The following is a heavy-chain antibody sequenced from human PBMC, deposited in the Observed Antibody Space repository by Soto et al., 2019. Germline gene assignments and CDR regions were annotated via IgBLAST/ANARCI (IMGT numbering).Heavy chain of an antibody. J-gene: IGHJ4*02. D-gene: IGHD2-2*01. CDR2: IWSGGSNK. Sequence: VQLLESGGGLVQPGRSLRLSCAASGFTFSSYVMHWVRQAPGKGLEWVGVIWSGGSNKYYADSVKGRFTISRDNSKNTLYLQMNSLRAEDTAVYYCAREIGDCSSTTCFKDYWGQGTLVTVSS. CDR3: AREIGDCSSTTCFKDY. CDR1: GFTFSSYV. V-gene: IGHV3-33*01.